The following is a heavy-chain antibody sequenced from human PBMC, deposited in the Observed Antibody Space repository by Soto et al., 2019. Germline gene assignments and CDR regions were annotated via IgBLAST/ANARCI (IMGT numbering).Heavy chain of an antibody. J-gene: IGHJ6*02. Sequence: QVQLQESGPGLVKPSQTLSLTCTVSGGSINSGDYYWNWIRQHPGKGLEWIGYIYYSGSLFYNPSRKGPVTLSADTSKNQFSLKLTSVTAADTAVYYCARGVVVVPGDYYGMDVWGQGTTVTVSS. V-gene: IGHV4-31*01. D-gene: IGHD2-2*01. CDR1: GGSINSGDYY. CDR2: IYYSGSL. CDR3: ARGVVVVPGDYYGMDV.